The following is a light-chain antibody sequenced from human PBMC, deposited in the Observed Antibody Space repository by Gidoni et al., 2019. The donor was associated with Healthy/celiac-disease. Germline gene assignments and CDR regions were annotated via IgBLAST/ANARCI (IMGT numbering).Light chain of an antibody. CDR1: SSDVGSYDY. CDR2: EVS. Sequence: QTAMTQPASVSGSPGQSITIACTGTSSDVGSYDYVSWYQQHPGEAPKLMIYEVSNRPSWVSNRFSGSKSGNTSSLTISGLQAEHEADYYCSSYTSSSSRVFGGGTKLPVL. V-gene: IGLV2-14*01. J-gene: IGLJ3*02. CDR3: SSYTSSSSRV.